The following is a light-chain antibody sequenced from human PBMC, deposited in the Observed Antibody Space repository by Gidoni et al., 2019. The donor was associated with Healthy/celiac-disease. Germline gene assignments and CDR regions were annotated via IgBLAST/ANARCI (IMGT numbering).Light chain of an antibody. CDR3: QQYNNWPPLYT. CDR2: GAS. V-gene: IGKV3-15*01. Sequence: EIVITPSPATLSVSPGERATLSCRASQSVSSNLAWYQQKPGQAPRLLIYGASTRATGIPARFSGSGSGTEFTLIISSLQSEDFAVYYCQQYNNWPPLYTFGQGTKLEIK. J-gene: IGKJ2*01. CDR1: QSVSSN.